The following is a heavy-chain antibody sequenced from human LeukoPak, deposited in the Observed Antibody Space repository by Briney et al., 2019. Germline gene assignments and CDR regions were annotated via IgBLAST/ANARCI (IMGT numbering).Heavy chain of an antibody. CDR2: IYTSGST. CDR1: GGSISSDNYF. V-gene: IGHV4-61*02. J-gene: IGHJ3*02. Sequence: NPSQTLSLTCTVSGGSISSDNYFWNWIRQPAGKGLEWIGRIYTSGSTNYNPALKSRVTISVDTSKNQLSLKMTSMTAADTAVYFCARALYTNSGWPRDAFDIWGQGTMVTVSS. CDR3: ARALYTNSGWPRDAFDI. D-gene: IGHD6-19*01.